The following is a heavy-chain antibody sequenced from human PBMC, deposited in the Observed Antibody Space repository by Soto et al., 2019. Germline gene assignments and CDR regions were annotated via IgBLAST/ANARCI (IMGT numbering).Heavy chain of an antibody. CDR1: GFTFSSYS. CDR3: ARDLVVTGGAIDY. D-gene: IGHD2-15*01. J-gene: IGHJ4*02. Sequence: PGGSLRLSCAAPGFTFSSYSMNWVRQAPGKGLEWVSYISSSSSTIYYADSVKGRFTISRDNAKNSLYLQMNSLRAEDTAVYYWARDLVVTGGAIDYWGQGTLVTVSS. V-gene: IGHV3-48*01. CDR2: ISSSSSTI.